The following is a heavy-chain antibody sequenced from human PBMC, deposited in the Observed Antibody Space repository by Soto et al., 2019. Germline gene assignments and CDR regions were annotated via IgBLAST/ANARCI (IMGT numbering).Heavy chain of an antibody. J-gene: IGHJ4*02. V-gene: IGHV3-23*01. Sequence: GGSLRLSCAASGLNFSNYAMIWVRQDKGKGVEWDSAISGSRDSTYYAESVKGRFTISRDNSKNTLYVKMSSLRAEETAIDYCAKDSFINLRGYDSYWGQGTLVTVSS. CDR2: ISGSRDST. CDR1: GLNFSNYA. CDR3: AKDSFINLRGYDSY. D-gene: IGHD5-12*01.